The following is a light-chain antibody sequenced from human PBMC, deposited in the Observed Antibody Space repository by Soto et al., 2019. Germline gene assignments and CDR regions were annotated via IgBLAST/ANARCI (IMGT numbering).Light chain of an antibody. CDR3: LQHNTYPYT. V-gene: IGKV1-17*01. J-gene: IGKJ2*01. Sequence: DIQMTQSPSSLPASVGDRVTIICRASQGIRNDLGWDQQKPGKAPKRLIYAAASLDGGVPSRFSGRGSGTEFTLTISSPQPEDFATYCCLQHNTYPYTFGQGTKLEIK. CDR2: AAA. CDR1: QGIRND.